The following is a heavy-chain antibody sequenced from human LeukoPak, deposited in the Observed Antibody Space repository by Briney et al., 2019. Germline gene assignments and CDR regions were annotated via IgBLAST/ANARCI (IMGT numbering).Heavy chain of an antibody. CDR3: ARGGIVGSRTNWFDP. D-gene: IGHD1-26*01. J-gene: IGHJ5*02. CDR1: GEPISSYY. CDR2: VYYNGNT. Sequence: SETLSLTCLVSGEPISSYYWSWIRQAPGRGPEYIGNVYYNGNTNYNPSLKSRVAISVDASKNQFSLKVDSVTTADTAVYYCARGGIVGSRTNWFDPWGQGILVTVSS. V-gene: IGHV4-59*01.